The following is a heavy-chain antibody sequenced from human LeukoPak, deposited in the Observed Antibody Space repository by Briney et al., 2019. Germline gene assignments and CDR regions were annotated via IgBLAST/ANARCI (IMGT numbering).Heavy chain of an antibody. J-gene: IGHJ6*03. V-gene: IGHV4-34*01. CDR3: ARAGSGYDFWSGYYIGGYMDV. D-gene: IGHD3-3*01. CDR1: GGSFSGHY. CDR2: INHSGST. Sequence: SETLSLTCAVYGGSFSGHYWSWIRQPPGKGLERIGEINHSGSTNYNPSLKSRVTISVDTSKNQFSLKLSSVTAADTAVYYCARAGSGYDFWSGYYIGGYMDVWGKGTTVTVSS.